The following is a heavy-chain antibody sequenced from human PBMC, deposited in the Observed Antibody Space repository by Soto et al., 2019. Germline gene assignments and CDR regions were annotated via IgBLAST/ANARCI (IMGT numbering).Heavy chain of an antibody. CDR3: ARGTNYYDSSGEEYYFDY. D-gene: IGHD3-22*01. J-gene: IGHJ4*02. CDR1: GYTFTSYG. V-gene: IGHV1-18*01. CDR2: ISAYNGNT. Sequence: ASVKVSCKASGYTFTSYGISWVRQAPGQGLEWMGWISAYNGNTNYAQKLQGRVTMTTDTSTSTAYMELRSLRSDDTAVYYCARGTNYYDSSGEEYYFDYWGQGTLVTVSS.